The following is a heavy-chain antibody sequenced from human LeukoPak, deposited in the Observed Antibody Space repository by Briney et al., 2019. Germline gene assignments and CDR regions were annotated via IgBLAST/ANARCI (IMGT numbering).Heavy chain of an antibody. J-gene: IGHJ4*02. CDR1: GFTFSSYS. D-gene: IGHD6-6*01. CDR2: ISSSSSTI. Sequence: GSLRLSCAASGFTFSSYSMNWVRQAPGKGLEWVSYISSSSSTIYYADSVKGRFTISRDNAKNSLYLQMNSLRAEDTAVYYCARGGGSSSYLPFDYWGQGTLVTVSS. CDR3: ARGGGSSSYLPFDY. V-gene: IGHV3-48*04.